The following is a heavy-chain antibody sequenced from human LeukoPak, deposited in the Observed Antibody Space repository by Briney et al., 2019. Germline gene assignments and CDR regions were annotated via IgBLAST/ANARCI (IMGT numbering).Heavy chain of an antibody. V-gene: IGHV4-34*01. CDR2: INHSGST. CDR3: ARRYSSSWYVGFFDP. D-gene: IGHD6-13*01. Sequence: SETLSLTCAVYGGSFSGYYWNWIRQPPGKGLEWIGEINHSGSTHYNPSFKSRVTISVDTSKNQFSLRLSSVTAADTAIYYCARRYSSSWYVGFFDPWGQGTLVTVSS. J-gene: IGHJ5*02. CDR1: GGSFSGYY.